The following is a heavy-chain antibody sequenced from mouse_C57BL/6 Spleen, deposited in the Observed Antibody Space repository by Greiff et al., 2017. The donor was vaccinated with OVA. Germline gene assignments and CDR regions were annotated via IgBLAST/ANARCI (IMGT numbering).Heavy chain of an antibody. Sequence: DVKLVESGGGLVKPGGSLKLSCAASGFTFSSYAMSWVRQTPEKRLEWVATISDGGSYTYYPDNVKGRFTISRDNAKNNLYLQMSHLKSEDTAMYYCARDQDDYSWFAYWGQGTLVTVSA. CDR2: ISDGGSYT. D-gene: IGHD2-4*01. V-gene: IGHV5-4*01. CDR1: GFTFSSYA. J-gene: IGHJ3*01. CDR3: ARDQDDYSWFAY.